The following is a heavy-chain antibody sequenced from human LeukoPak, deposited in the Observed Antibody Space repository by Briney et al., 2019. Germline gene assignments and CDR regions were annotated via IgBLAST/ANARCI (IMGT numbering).Heavy chain of an antibody. Sequence: GASVKVSCKASELTFSAYYLHWVRQAPGQGLEWMGWINPNSGATNYAQKFQGRASMTRDTSISTAYMELSRLRSDDTAVHYCARVGCGAGSCDFDYWGQGTLVTVSS. CDR1: ELTFSAYY. CDR3: ARVGCGAGSCDFDY. J-gene: IGHJ4*02. V-gene: IGHV1-2*02. D-gene: IGHD2-15*01. CDR2: INPNSGAT.